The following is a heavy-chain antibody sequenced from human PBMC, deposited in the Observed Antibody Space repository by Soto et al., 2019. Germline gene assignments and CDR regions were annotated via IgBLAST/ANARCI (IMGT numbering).Heavy chain of an antibody. J-gene: IGHJ1*01. CDR1: GFTFSSCG. CDR2: ISYDGSNK. V-gene: IGHV3-30*03. Sequence: QVQLVESGGGVVQPGRSLRLSCAASGFTFSSCGMHWVRQAPGKGLEWVAVISYDGSNKYYVDSVKGRFTISRDNSKNTLYLQMNSLRAEDTAVYYCALPPYGSSSWDGYFQHWGQGTLVTVSS. CDR3: ALPPYGSSSWDGYFQH. D-gene: IGHD6-13*01.